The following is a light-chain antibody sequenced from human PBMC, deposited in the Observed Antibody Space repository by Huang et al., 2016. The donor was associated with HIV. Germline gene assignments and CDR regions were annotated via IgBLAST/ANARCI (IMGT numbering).Light chain of an antibody. CDR2: AAS. CDR3: QQYDTSPPVT. V-gene: IGKV3-20*01. CDR1: QSVTSSF. Sequence: DIVLTQSPGTLSLSPGERVTLSCRASQSVTSSFLAWYQQKPGQAPRLLIYAASRRATGIPDRFSGSGSGTDFTLTISRLEPEDFAVYFCQQYDTSPPVTFGQGTKVEIK. J-gene: IGKJ1*01.